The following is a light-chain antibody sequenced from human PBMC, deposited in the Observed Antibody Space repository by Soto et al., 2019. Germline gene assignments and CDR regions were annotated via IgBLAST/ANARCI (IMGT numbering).Light chain of an antibody. CDR3: WYYAGSFTYV. J-gene: IGLJ1*01. CDR2: EVS. CDR1: SSDVGSYTL. Sequence: QSVLTQPASVSGSPGQSITISCTGSSSDVGSYTLVSWYQQHPGKVPKLMIYEVSKRPSGVSVRFSGSRSGNTASLTISGLHAEDEADYFCWYYAGSFTYVFGTGTKVTVL. V-gene: IGLV2-23*02.